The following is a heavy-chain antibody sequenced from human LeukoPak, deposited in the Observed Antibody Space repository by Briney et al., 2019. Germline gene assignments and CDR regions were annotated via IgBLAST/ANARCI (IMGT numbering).Heavy chain of an antibody. J-gene: IGHJ6*02. Sequence: ASVKVSCKASGYTFTSYDINWVRQATGQGLEWMGWMNPNSGNTGYAQKFQGRVTMTRNTSISTAYMELSSLRSEDTAVHYCARQVGGYYYYGMDVWGQGTTVTVSS. V-gene: IGHV1-8*01. CDR3: ARQVGGYYYYGMDV. CDR1: GYTFTSYD. D-gene: IGHD2-15*01. CDR2: MNPNSGNT.